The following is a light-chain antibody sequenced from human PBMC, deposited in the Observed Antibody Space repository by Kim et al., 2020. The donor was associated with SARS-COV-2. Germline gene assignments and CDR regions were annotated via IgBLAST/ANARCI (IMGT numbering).Light chain of an antibody. Sequence: EIVLTQSPATLSLSSGERATLSCRTSQSIGTDLAWYQQKPGQAPRPFTYDASNRVTGIPAWFSGGGSGTDFTLTVSSLEPEDYAVYHCQQRSQWPRTFGQGTKVDIK. CDR1: QSIGTD. CDR3: QQRSQWPRT. CDR2: DAS. J-gene: IGKJ1*01. V-gene: IGKV3-11*01.